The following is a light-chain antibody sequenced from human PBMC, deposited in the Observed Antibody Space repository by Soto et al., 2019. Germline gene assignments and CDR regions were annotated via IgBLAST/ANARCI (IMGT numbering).Light chain of an antibody. CDR3: QQRSNWPPT. CDR1: HNVSSF. J-gene: IGKJ3*01. V-gene: IGKV3-11*01. Sequence: EIVLTQSPATLSLSPGERATLSCRASHNVSSFLAWYQQKPGLAPRLLIYDTSNRATGIPARFSRSGSGTDFTVTISSLEPEDFAVYYCQQRSNWPPTFGPGTKVDIK. CDR2: DTS.